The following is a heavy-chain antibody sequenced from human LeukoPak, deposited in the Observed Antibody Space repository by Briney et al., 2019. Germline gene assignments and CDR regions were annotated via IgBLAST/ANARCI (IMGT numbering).Heavy chain of an antibody. CDR3: AKVYDSSGYYEAPHQFDY. J-gene: IGHJ4*02. CDR2: ISGSGGST. Sequence: GGSLRLSCAASGITFSSYAMSWVRQAPGKGLEWVSAISGSGGSTYYADSVKGRFTISRDNSKNTLYLQMNSLRAEDTAVYYCAKVYDSSGYYEAPHQFDYWGQGTLVTVSS. CDR1: GITFSSYA. D-gene: IGHD3-22*01. V-gene: IGHV3-23*01.